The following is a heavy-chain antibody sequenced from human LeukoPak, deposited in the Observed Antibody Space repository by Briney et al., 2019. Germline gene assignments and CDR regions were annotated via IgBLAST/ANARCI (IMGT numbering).Heavy chain of an antibody. Sequence: GGSLRLSCGVSGFTFSRYWMSWVRQAPGRGLEWVANIKQDGSEKYYVDSVKGRFTIFRDNAKNSLYLQMNSLRAEDTAVYYCVSQSGENFWGQGTLVTVSS. D-gene: IGHD3-16*01. CDR2: IKQDGSEK. CDR1: GFTFSRYW. CDR3: VSQSGENF. J-gene: IGHJ4*02. V-gene: IGHV3-7*02.